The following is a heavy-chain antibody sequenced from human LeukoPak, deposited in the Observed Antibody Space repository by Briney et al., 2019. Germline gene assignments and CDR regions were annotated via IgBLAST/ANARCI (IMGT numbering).Heavy chain of an antibody. CDR3: ARDYYMDV. Sequence: GGSLRFSCAASGFTFSSYSMNWDRQAPGKGLEWFSSISSSSSYIYYADSVKVRFTMSRDNAKNSLYLQMNSLSAEDTAVYYCARDYYMDVWGKGTTVTVSS. CDR2: ISSSSSYI. J-gene: IGHJ6*03. V-gene: IGHV3-21*01. CDR1: GFTFSSYS.